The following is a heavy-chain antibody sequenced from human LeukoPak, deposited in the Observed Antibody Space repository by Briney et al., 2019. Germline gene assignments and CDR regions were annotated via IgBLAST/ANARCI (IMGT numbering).Heavy chain of an antibody. Sequence: SETLSLICAVYGGSFSGYYWSWIRQPPGKGLEWIGEINHSGSTNYNPSLKSRVTISVDTSKNQFSLKLSSVTAADTAVYYCAGGGDYGDYYFDYWGQGTLVTVSS. CDR1: GGSFSGYY. V-gene: IGHV4-34*01. CDR3: AGGGDYGDYYFDY. CDR2: INHSGST. J-gene: IGHJ4*02. D-gene: IGHD4-17*01.